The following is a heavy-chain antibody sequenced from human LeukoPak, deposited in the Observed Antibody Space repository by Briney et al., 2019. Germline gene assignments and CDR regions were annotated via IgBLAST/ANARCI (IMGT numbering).Heavy chain of an antibody. CDR2: ISWNSGSI. CDR3: AKDVAAAATYYFDY. V-gene: IGHV3-9*01. D-gene: IGHD6-13*01. J-gene: IGHJ4*02. Sequence: PGGSLRLSCAASGFTFGDYAMHWVRQAPGKGLEWVSGISWNSGSIGYADSVKGRFTISRDNAKNSLYLQMNSLRAEDTALYYCAKDVAAAATYYFDYWGQGTLVTVSS. CDR1: GFTFGDYA.